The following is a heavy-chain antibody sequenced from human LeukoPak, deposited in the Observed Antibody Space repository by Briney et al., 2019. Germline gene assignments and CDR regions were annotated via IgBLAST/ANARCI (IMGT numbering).Heavy chain of an antibody. Sequence: GGSLRLSCAASGFTFGGYWMGWVRQAPGKGLEWVANIKQDGSDKYYVDSVKGRFTISRDNAKNSLYLQMNSLRAEDTAVYYCAGDYEGNLAFDIWGQGTMVTVSS. D-gene: IGHD4-23*01. CDR2: IKQDGSDK. CDR1: GFTFGGYW. V-gene: IGHV3-7*04. J-gene: IGHJ3*02. CDR3: AGDYEGNLAFDI.